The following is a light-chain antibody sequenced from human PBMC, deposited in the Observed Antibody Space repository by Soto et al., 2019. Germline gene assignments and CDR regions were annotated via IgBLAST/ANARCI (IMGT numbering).Light chain of an antibody. Sequence: DIQMTQSPSSLSASVGDRVTITCRASQGISNYLAWYHQKPAKVPKLLIYAASTLQSGVPSRFSGSGSGTDFTLTISSLQAVDVSTYYRQKYNSAPWTFGQGTKVEIK. CDR3: QKYNSAPWT. V-gene: IGKV1-27*01. CDR2: AAS. J-gene: IGKJ1*01. CDR1: QGISNY.